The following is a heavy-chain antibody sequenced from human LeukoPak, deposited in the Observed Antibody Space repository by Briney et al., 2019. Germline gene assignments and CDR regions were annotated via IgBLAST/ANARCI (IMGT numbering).Heavy chain of an antibody. J-gene: IGHJ4*02. V-gene: IGHV1-18*01. CDR2: ISAYNGNT. CDR1: GYTFTSYG. CDR3: AREGGNGYYYDSSGYYGFDY. D-gene: IGHD3-22*01. Sequence: ASVKVSCKASGYTFTSYGISWVRQAPGQGLEWMGWISAYNGNTNYAQKLQGRVTMTTDTSTSTAYMELGSLRSDDTAVYYCAREGGNGYYYDSSGYYGFDYWGQGTLVTVSS.